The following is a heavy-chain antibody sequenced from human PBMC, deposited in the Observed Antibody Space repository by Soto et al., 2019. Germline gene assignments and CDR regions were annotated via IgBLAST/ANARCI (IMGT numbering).Heavy chain of an antibody. CDR1: GFTFSSYA. D-gene: IGHD3-3*01. J-gene: IGHJ6*02. CDR3: AKDLSSYYDFWSGYYYYYGMDV. Sequence: GESLKISCAASGFTFSSYAMSWVRQAPGKGLEWVSAISGSGGSTYYADSVKGRFTISRDNSKNTLYLQMNSLRAEDTDVYYCAKDLSSYYDFWSGYYYYYGMDVWGQGTTVTVSS. V-gene: IGHV3-23*01. CDR2: ISGSGGST.